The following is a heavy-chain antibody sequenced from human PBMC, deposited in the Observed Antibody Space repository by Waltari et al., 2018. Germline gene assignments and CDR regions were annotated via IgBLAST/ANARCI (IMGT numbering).Heavy chain of an antibody. CDR3: IHYGPETCSTDK. CDR1: GLPFSRAT. D-gene: IGHD3-10*01. V-gene: IGHV3-15*01. CDR2: AKSKPEGGAI. J-gene: IGHJ4*02. Sequence: EVQMVESGGDLVKPGGSLRLSCAASGLPFSRATMTWVRQAPGKGLEWVGRAKSKPEGGAIDYAAPVRGRFNILRDDSKNTLYLQMNSLRTEDTGVYYCIHYGPETCSTDKWGPGTLVTVSS.